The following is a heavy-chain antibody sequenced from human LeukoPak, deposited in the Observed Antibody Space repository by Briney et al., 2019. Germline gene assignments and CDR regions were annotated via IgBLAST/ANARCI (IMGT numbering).Heavy chain of an antibody. CDR1: GGSISSSSYY. J-gene: IGHJ5*02. CDR3: ASRWGYTPNWFDP. V-gene: IGHV4-39*01. CDR2: IYYTGNT. Sequence: SETLSLTCIVSGGSISSSSYYWGWIRQPPGKGLEWIGTIYYTGNTQYNPSLKSRVTISVDTSKNQFSLKLTSMTAADTAVYYCASRWGYTPNWFDPWGQGTLVTVSS. D-gene: IGHD5-18*01.